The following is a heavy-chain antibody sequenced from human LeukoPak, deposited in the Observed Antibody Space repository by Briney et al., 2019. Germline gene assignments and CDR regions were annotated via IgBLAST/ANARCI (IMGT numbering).Heavy chain of an antibody. CDR3: ASRSVDTAMVSPSYFDY. J-gene: IGHJ4*02. CDR2: IIPIFGTA. V-gene: IGHV1-69*05. Sequence: SVKVSCKASGGTFSSYAISWVRQAPGQGLEWMGGIIPIFGTANYAQKFQGRVMITTDESTSTAYMELSSLRSEDTAVYYCASRSVDTAMVSPSYFDYWGQGTLVTVSS. CDR1: GGTFSSYA. D-gene: IGHD5-18*01.